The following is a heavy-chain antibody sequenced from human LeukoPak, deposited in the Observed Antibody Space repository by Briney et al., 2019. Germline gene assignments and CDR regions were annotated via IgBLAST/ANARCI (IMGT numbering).Heavy chain of an antibody. CDR1: GYTFTSYY. D-gene: IGHD6-6*01. Sequence: ASVKVSCKASGYTFTSYYMHWVRQAPGQGLEWMGIINPSGGSTSYAQKSQGRVTMTRDTSTSTVYMELSSLRSEDTAVYYCARSVIGYSSSSAFDPWGQGTLVTVSS. J-gene: IGHJ5*02. CDR2: INPSGGST. CDR3: ARSVIGYSSSSAFDP. V-gene: IGHV1-46*01.